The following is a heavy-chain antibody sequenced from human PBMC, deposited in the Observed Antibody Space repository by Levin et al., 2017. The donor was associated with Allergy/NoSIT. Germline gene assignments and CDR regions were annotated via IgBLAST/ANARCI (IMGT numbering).Heavy chain of an antibody. J-gene: IGHJ6*02. CDR1: GGSVSSGTYY. Sequence: PSETLSLTCTVSGGSVSSGTYYWCWIRQPPGKGLEWIGYINYRGSTKYNPSLKSRVTISVDTSKNEFSLKLSSVTAADTAVYYCARNRIVVAGGNDYYYGMDVWGQGTTVTVSS. CDR3: ARNRIVVAGGNDYYYGMDV. D-gene: IGHD6-19*01. CDR2: INYRGST. V-gene: IGHV4-61*01.